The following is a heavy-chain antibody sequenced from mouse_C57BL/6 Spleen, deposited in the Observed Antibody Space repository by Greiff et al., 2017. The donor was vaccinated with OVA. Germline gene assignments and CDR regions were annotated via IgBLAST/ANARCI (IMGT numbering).Heavy chain of an antibody. J-gene: IGHJ4*01. CDR1: GFTFSSYA. Sequence: EVKVVESGGGLVKPGGSLKLSCAASGFTFSSYAMSWVRQTPEKRLEWVATISDGGSYTYYPDNVKGRFTISRDNAKNNLYLQMSHLKSEDTAMYYCARDRPSYYYGSSYAMDYWGQGTSVTVSS. V-gene: IGHV5-4*01. D-gene: IGHD1-1*01. CDR2: ISDGGSYT. CDR3: ARDRPSYYYGSSYAMDY.